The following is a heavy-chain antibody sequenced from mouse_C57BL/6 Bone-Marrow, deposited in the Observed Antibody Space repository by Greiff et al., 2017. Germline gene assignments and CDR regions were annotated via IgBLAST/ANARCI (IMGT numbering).Heavy chain of an antibody. V-gene: IGHV1-81*01. Sequence: VQLQQSGAELARPGASVNLSCKASGYTFTSYGISWVKQRTGQGLEWIGEIYPRSGNTYYNEKFKGKATLTADKSSSTAYMELRSLTSEDSAVYFCAREDPIYYDYDEAWFAYWGQGTLVTVSA. CDR2: IYPRSGNT. J-gene: IGHJ3*01. D-gene: IGHD2-4*01. CDR1: GYTFTSYG. CDR3: AREDPIYYDYDEAWFAY.